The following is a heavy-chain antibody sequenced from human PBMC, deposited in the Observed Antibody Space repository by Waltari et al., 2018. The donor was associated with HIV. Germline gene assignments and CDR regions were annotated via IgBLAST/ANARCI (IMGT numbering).Heavy chain of an antibody. CDR1: GFTVSNYW. CDR2: INTDETIR. V-gene: IGHV3-74*01. CDR3: VSSGLDV. Sequence: VQLVEFGGTLAQPEGSLSSSCVASGFTVSNYWMHWVRQVRGKRLVWVARINTDETIRTYAENVKGRFTISRVNGKNTLYLQMNSLRVEDTAVYYCVSSGLDVWGQGTTVNVSS. J-gene: IGHJ6*02.